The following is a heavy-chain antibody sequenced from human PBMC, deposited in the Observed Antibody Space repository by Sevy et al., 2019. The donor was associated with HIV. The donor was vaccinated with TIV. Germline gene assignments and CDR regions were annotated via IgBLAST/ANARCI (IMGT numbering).Heavy chain of an antibody. CDR2: ISSSGDYE. D-gene: IGHD1-26*01. Sequence: GGSLRLSCAASGFSFNTYTFYWVRQAPGEGLEWISSISSSGDYEYYADSVRGRFTISRDNAKYSLSLQMNGLRVEDTGVYYCARVPDSGGRGRADYWGQGTRVTVSS. J-gene: IGHJ4*02. CDR3: ARVPDSGGRGRADY. V-gene: IGHV3-21*01. CDR1: GFSFNTYT.